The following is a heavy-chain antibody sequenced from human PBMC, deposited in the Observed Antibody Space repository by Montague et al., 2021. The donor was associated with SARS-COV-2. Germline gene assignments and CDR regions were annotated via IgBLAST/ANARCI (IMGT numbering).Heavy chain of an antibody. CDR1: GFSFSTYA. Sequence: SLRLSCAASGFSFSTYAMPWVRQAPGKGLEWVSVLRGDGGSAYYAASVQGRFTISRDNSKDMLFLQMNSLRAEDTARCYCARCRHNYSSYVFDSWGQGTPVTVSS. CDR3: ARCRHNYSSYVFDS. D-gene: IGHD3-10*01. V-gene: IGHV3-23*01. CDR2: LRGDGGSA. J-gene: IGHJ4*02.